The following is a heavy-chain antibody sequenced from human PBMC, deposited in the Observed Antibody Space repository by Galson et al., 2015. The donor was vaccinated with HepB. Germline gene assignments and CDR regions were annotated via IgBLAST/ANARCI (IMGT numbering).Heavy chain of an antibody. J-gene: IGHJ3*02. CDR2: IKEDGSVR. Sequence: SLRLSCAASGFSFNTYWMTWVRQSPGKGLEWVANIKEDGSVRYYVDSVKGRFTISRDNANNLLFLQMNSLRVEDTAVYYCARDQNYEYSSSWYDAFDMWGKGQWSPSPQ. D-gene: IGHD6-13*01. CDR3: ARDQNYEYSSSWYDAFDM. V-gene: IGHV3-7*01. CDR1: GFSFNTYW.